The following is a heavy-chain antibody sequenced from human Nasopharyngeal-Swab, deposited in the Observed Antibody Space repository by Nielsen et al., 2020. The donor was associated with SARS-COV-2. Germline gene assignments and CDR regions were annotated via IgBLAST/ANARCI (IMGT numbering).Heavy chain of an antibody. D-gene: IGHD3-9*01. CDR2: INTNTGNP. J-gene: IGHJ5*02. CDR1: GYTFTSYA. V-gene: IGHV7-4-1*02. CDR3: ARDGYFDWLALSWFDP. Sequence: ASVKVSCKASGYTFTSYAMNWVRQAPGQGLEWMGWINTNTGNPTYAQGFTGRFVFSLDTSVSTAYLQISSLKAEDTAVYYCARDGYFDWLALSWFDPWGQGTLVTVLL.